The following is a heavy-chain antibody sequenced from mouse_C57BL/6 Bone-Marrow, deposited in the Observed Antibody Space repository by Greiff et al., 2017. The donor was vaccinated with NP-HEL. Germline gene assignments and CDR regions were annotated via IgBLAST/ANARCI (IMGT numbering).Heavy chain of an antibody. CDR1: GYTFTSYW. Sequence: QVQLQQPGAELVKPGASVKLSCKASGYTFTSYWMQWVKQRPGQGLEWIGEIDPSDSDTNYNQKFKGKATLTVDTSSSTAYMQLSSLTSEDSAVYYCAREGAYGSSYPCAYWGQGTLVTVSA. J-gene: IGHJ3*01. D-gene: IGHD1-1*01. CDR3: AREGAYGSSYPCAY. CDR2: IDPSDSDT. V-gene: IGHV1-50*01.